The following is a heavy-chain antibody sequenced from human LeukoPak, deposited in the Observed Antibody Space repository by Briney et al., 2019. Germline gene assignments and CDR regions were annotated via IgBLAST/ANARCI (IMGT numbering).Heavy chain of an antibody. Sequence: SETLSLTCTVSGRSISSSSYYWGWIRQPPGKGLEWIGSIYYSGTTYYTPSLKSRVTISVDTSKNQFSLKLSSVTAADTAVYYCARGDVSGSYHSPFDYWGQGTLVTVSS. D-gene: IGHD1-26*01. CDR3: ARGDVSGSYHSPFDY. CDR1: GRSISSSSYY. V-gene: IGHV4-39*07. CDR2: IYYSGTT. J-gene: IGHJ4*02.